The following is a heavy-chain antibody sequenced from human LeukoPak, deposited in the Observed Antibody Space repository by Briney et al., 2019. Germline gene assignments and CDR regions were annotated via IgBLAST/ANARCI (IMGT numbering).Heavy chain of an antibody. V-gene: IGHV1-46*01. Sequence: ASVKVSCKASGYTFTSYYMRWVRQAPGQGLEWMGIINPSGGSTSYAQKFQGRVTMTRDMSTSTVCMELSSLRSEDTAVYYCARVPSSSSSGYHYYYYMDVWGKGTTVTVSS. CDR1: GYTFTSYY. D-gene: IGHD6-6*01. CDR2: INPSGGST. CDR3: ARVPSSSSSGYHYYYYMDV. J-gene: IGHJ6*03.